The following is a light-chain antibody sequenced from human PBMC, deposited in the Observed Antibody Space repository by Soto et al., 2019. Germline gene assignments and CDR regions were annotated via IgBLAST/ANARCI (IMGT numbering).Light chain of an antibody. CDR1: SSDVGGFDH. Sequence: QSVLTQPASVSGSPGQSITISCTGASSDVGGFDHVSWYQQHPGKVPRLLIYDVSSRPSGVSDRFSGSKSGNTASLTISGLQAEDEADYYCNSFTTTNTYVFRTGTKVPV. CDR3: NSFTTTNTYV. V-gene: IGLV2-14*03. J-gene: IGLJ1*01. CDR2: DVS.